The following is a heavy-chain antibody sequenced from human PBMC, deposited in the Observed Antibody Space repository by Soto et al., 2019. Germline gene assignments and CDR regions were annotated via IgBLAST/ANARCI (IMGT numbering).Heavy chain of an antibody. Sequence: SETLSLTCAVSGGSISSSNWWSWVRQPPGKGLEWIGEIYHSGSTNYNPSLKSRVTISVDTSKNQFSLKLSSVTAADTAVYYCASSGYGYYFDYWGQGTLVTVSS. CDR2: IYHSGST. J-gene: IGHJ4*02. CDR1: GGSISSSNW. D-gene: IGHD6-13*01. V-gene: IGHV4-4*02. CDR3: ASSGYGYYFDY.